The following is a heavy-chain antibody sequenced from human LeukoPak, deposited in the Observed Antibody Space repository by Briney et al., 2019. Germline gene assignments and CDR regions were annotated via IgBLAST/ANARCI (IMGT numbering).Heavy chain of an antibody. CDR3: AKGRCGDSSCRYFDA. D-gene: IGHD6-13*01. Sequence: GGSLRLSCAASGFNFKLSAMSWGRQAPGKGLEWVALISGSGSRGSGITGGNTYYADSVKGRFSISRDDSQNTVYLQMNSLRVEDTATYFCAKGRCGDSSCRYFDAWAKGTRVTVSP. V-gene: IGHV3-23*01. CDR2: ISGSGSRGSGITGGNT. CDR1: GFNFKLSA. J-gene: IGHJ4*02.